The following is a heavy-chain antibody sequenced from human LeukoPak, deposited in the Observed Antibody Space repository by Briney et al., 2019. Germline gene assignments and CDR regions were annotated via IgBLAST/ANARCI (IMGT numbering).Heavy chain of an antibody. CDR3: ARAGYYYDSSGYPNGMDV. Sequence: SAVNVSCKASGGSFSGYAISWERQAPGQGLDWMGAIIPIFYTANYAQEFQGRVTITADESTSTAYMKLSSLRSEDTAVYYCARAGYYYDSSGYPNGMDVWGQGTTVTVSS. D-gene: IGHD3-22*01. CDR2: IIPIFYTA. V-gene: IGHV1-69*13. CDR1: GGSFSGYA. J-gene: IGHJ6*02.